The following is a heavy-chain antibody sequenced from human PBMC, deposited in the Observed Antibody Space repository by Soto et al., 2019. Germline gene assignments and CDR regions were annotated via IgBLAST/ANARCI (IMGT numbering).Heavy chain of an antibody. CDR1: GYTFTSYG. CDR2: ISAYNGNT. J-gene: IGHJ6*02. D-gene: IGHD3-22*01. Sequence: GASVKVSCKASGYTFTSYGISWVRQAPGQGLEWMGWISAYNGNTNYAQKLQGRVTMTTDTSTSTAYMELRSLRSDDTAVYYCARLVNRSGYYYGMDVWGQGTTVTVSS. V-gene: IGHV1-18*01. CDR3: ARLVNRSGYYYGMDV.